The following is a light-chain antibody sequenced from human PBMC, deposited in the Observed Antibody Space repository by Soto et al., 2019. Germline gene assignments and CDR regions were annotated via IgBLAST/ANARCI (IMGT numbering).Light chain of an antibody. CDR1: QSVSGN. CDR3: QQYGSSGT. J-gene: IGKJ1*01. V-gene: IGKV3D-15*01. Sequence: EIVMTPSPVTLSVSPGERATLSCRASQSVSGNLAWYQQKPGQAPRLLIYGASTRATGIPARFSGSGSGTEFTLTISSLQSEDFAVYYCQQYGSSGTFGQGTKVDIK. CDR2: GAS.